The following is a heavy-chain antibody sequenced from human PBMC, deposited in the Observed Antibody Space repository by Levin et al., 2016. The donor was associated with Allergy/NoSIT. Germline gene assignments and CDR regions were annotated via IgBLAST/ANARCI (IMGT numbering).Heavy chain of an antibody. CDR1: GGSVGSYY. D-gene: IGHD3-16*01. J-gene: IGHJ4*02. CDR2: IYHSGTT. V-gene: IGHV4-59*08. Sequence: SETLSLTCTVSGGSVGSYYWGWIRQSPGKGLECIGYIYHSGTTNYNPSLKSRLSISLDLSQNQFSLNLRSVTAADTAVYFCARHNEFSYGSATYFDYWGQGTLVTVSS. CDR3: ARHNEFSYGSATYFDY.